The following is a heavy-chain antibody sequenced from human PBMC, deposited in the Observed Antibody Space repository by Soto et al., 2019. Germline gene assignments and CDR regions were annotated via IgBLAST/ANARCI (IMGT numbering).Heavy chain of an antibody. J-gene: IGHJ4*02. CDR1: GFTFSSYS. CDR3: ARAGLVGATTYDY. V-gene: IGHV3-30*04. D-gene: IGHD1-26*01. Sequence: GGSLRLSCAASGFTFSSYSMHWVRQTPGKGLERVAVISYDGSDKYYADSVKGRFTISRDNSKNTLYLQMNSLRREDTSVYYCARAGLVGATTYDYWGQGTLVTVSS. CDR2: ISYDGSDK.